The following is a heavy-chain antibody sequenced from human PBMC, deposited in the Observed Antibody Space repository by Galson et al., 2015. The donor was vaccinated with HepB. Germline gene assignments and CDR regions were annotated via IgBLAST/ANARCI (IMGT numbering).Heavy chain of an antibody. CDR1: GFTFSSYG. Sequence: SLRLSCAASGFTFSSYGMHWVRQAPGKGLEWVAFISYEGSNKYYADSVKGRFTISRDNSKNTLYLQMNSLRAEDTAVYYCAKDPAEPHYYDSSGYYPDNWGQGTLITVSS. CDR3: AKDPAEPHYYDSSGYYPDN. V-gene: IGHV3-30*18. J-gene: IGHJ4*02. D-gene: IGHD3-22*01. CDR2: ISYEGSNK.